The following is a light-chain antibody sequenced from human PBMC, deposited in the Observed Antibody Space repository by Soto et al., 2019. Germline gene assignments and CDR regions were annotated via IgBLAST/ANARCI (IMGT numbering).Light chain of an antibody. J-gene: IGKJ1*01. Sequence: TQSPATLSVARGDMATLSCRASHSVSAGYVAWYQQIPGQAPRLLIYGASNRASGIPDRFSGSGSGTDFTLTIGRLEPEDFAVYYCQQCSTLPRTFGQGTKVDIK. CDR2: GAS. V-gene: IGKV3-20*01. CDR1: HSVSAGY. CDR3: QQCSTLPRT.